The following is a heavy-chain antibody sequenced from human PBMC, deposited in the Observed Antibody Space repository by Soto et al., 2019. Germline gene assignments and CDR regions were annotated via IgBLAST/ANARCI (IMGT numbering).Heavy chain of an antibody. CDR1: GYTFTGYY. CDR3: ARGRAWNDVAFDI. D-gene: IGHD1-1*01. J-gene: IGHJ3*02. V-gene: IGHV1-2*04. CDR2: INPNSGGT. Sequence: GASVKVSCKASGYTFTGYYMHWVRQAPGQGLEWMGWINPNSGGTNYAQKFQGWVTMTRDTSISTAYMELSRLRSDDTAVYYCARGRAWNDVAFDIWGQGTVVTVSS.